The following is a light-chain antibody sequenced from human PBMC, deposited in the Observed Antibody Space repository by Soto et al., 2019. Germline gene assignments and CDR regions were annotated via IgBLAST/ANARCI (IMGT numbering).Light chain of an antibody. CDR2: KAS. CDR3: QQYNDYST. Sequence: DIQMTQSPSTLSASVGDRVTITCRASQTISSWLAWYQQKPGKAPKLLIYKASSLESGVPSRFSGSGSGTEFTLSISSLQRDDFATYYCQQYNDYSTFGQGTKVEIK. J-gene: IGKJ1*01. CDR1: QTISSW. V-gene: IGKV1-5*03.